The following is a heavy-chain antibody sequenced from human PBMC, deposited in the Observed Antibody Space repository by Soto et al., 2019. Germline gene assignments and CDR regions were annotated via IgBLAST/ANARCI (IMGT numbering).Heavy chain of an antibody. V-gene: IGHV4-31*03. CDR1: GASISSAGYY. Sequence: SDTLSLTCSVSGASISSAGYYWSWIRQHPGKGLEWIGYIHYSGSTYYNPSLESRVTISVDTSKNEFSLNLSSVTAADTAVYYCARFTGMVNSYHYYGLDVWGQGTTVT. J-gene: IGHJ6*02. CDR3: ARFTGMVNSYHYYGLDV. D-gene: IGHD5-18*01. CDR2: IHYSGST.